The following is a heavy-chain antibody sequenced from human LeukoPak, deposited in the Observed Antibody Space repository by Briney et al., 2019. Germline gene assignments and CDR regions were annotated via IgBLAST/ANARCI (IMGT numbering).Heavy chain of an antibody. D-gene: IGHD2-21*01. J-gene: IGHJ4*02. CDR1: GGTFSSYT. V-gene: IGHV1-69*02. CDR3: ARQYCGGDCYSRAYYFDY. Sequence: SVRVSCKASGGTFSSYTVSWVLQAPGQGLEWMGRIIPILGIANYAQKFQGRVTITADKSTSTAYMELSSLRSEDTAVYYCARQYCGGDCYSRAYYFDYWGQGTLVTVSS. CDR2: IIPILGIA.